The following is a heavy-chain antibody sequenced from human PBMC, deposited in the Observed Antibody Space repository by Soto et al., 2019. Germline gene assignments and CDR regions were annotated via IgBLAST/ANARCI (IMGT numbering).Heavy chain of an antibody. V-gene: IGHV3-30*18. CDR3: AKCKDIVVVPAAISHYYYMDV. CDR1: GFTFSSYG. Sequence: GGSLRLSCAASGFTFSSYGMHWVRQAPGKGLEWVAVISYDGSNKYYADSVKGRFTISRDNSKNTLYLQMNSLRAEDTAVYYCAKCKDIVVVPAAISHYYYMDVWGKGTTVTVSS. D-gene: IGHD2-2*01. CDR2: ISYDGSNK. J-gene: IGHJ6*03.